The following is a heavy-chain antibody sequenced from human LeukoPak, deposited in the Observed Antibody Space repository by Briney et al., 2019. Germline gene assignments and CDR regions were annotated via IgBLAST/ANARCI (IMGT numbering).Heavy chain of an antibody. CDR2: IWYGGSNK. Sequence: GRSLRLSCAASGFTFSSYGMHWVRQAPGKGLEWVAVIWYGGSNKYYADSVKGRFTISRDNSKNTLYLQMNSLRAEDTAVYYCARDLRSGSYPVYWGQGNLVTLSS. CDR3: ARDLRSGSYPVY. J-gene: IGHJ4*02. D-gene: IGHD1-26*01. CDR1: GFTFSSYG. V-gene: IGHV3-33*01.